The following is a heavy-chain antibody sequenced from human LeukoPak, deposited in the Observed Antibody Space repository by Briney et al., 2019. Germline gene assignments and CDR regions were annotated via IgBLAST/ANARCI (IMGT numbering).Heavy chain of an antibody. CDR2: IYTSGST. D-gene: IGHD2-2*02. CDR1: GGSISSYY. Sequence: SETLSLTCTVSGGSISSYYWSWIRQPAGKGLEWIGRIYTSGSTNYNPSLKSRVTMSVDTSKNQFSLKLSSVTAADTAVYYCARGEDIVVVPAAIGNIVGGWFDPWGQGTLVTVSS. V-gene: IGHV4-4*07. CDR3: ARGEDIVVVPAAIGNIVGGWFDP. J-gene: IGHJ5*02.